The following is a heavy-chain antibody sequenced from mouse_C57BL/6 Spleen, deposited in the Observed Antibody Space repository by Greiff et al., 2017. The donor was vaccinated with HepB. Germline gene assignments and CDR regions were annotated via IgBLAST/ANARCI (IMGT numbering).Heavy chain of an antibody. CDR3: ARNDHYGSSPAWFAY. CDR1: GYTFTSYW. D-gene: IGHD1-1*01. Sequence: QVQLKQPGAELVRPGSSVKLSCKASGYTFTSYWMHWVKQRPIQGLEWIGNIDPSDSETHYNQKFKDKATLTVDKSSSTAYMQLSSLTSEDSAVYYCARNDHYGSSPAWFAYWGQGTLVTVSA. J-gene: IGHJ3*01. CDR2: IDPSDSET. V-gene: IGHV1-52*01.